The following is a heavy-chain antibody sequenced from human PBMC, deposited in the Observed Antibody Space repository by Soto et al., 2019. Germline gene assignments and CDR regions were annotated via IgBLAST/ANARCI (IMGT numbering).Heavy chain of an antibody. CDR3: ARGDAFDI. Sequence: ESGGGVVQPGRSLRLSCAASGFTFSSYAMHWVRQAPGKGLEWVAVISYDGSNKYYADSVKGRFTISRDNSKNTLYLQMNSLRAEDTAVYYCARGDAFDIWGQGTMVTVSS. CDR2: ISYDGSNK. CDR1: GFTFSSYA. V-gene: IGHV3-30-3*01. J-gene: IGHJ3*02.